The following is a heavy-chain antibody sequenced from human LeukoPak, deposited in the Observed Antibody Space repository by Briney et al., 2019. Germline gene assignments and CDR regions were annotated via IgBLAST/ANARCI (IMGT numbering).Heavy chain of an antibody. J-gene: IGHJ4*02. Sequence: GESLKISCKGSGYSFTSYWIGWVRQMPGKGLERMGIIYPGDSDTRYSPSFQGQVTISADKSITTAYLQWSSLKASDTAMYYCARRELTVAGSFDYWGQGTLVTVSS. D-gene: IGHD6-19*01. V-gene: IGHV5-51*01. CDR3: ARRELTVAGSFDY. CDR2: IYPGDSDT. CDR1: GYSFTSYW.